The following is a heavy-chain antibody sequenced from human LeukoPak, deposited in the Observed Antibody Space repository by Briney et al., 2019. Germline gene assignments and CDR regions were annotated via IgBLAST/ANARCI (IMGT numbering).Heavy chain of an antibody. CDR2: IWYDGNNK. CDR1: GFTFSNYG. CDR3: AKDWDYYGSGSYSDY. V-gene: IGHV3-33*06. Sequence: GGSLRLSCAASGFTFSNYGMHWVRQAPGKGLEWVATIWYDGNNKYYGDSVEGRFTISRDNSKNTLYLQMNSLRAEDTAVYYCAKDWDYYGSGSYSDYWGQGTLVTVSS. D-gene: IGHD3-10*01. J-gene: IGHJ4*02.